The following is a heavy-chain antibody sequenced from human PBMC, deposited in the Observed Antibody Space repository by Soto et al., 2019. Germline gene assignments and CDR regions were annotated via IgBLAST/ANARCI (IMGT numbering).Heavy chain of an antibody. Sequence: GGSLRLSCAASGFTFSSYWMSWVRQAPGRGLEWMANIKYDGSEKYYVDSMKGRLTISRDNAKNSLYLQMNSLRAEDTAVYYCASSPHKDSRPDYWGQGTLVTVSS. D-gene: IGHD3-22*01. V-gene: IGHV3-7*03. CDR1: GFTFSSYW. CDR2: IKYDGSEK. CDR3: ASSPHKDSRPDY. J-gene: IGHJ4*02.